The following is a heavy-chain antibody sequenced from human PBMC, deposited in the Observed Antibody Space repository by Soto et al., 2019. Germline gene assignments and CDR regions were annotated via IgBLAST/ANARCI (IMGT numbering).Heavy chain of an antibody. CDR3: AHTYYYDTRGYLGFDY. V-gene: IGHV2-5*02. J-gene: IGHJ4*02. D-gene: IGHD3-22*01. Sequence: QITLKESGPPLVKPTQTLTLTCTFSGFSLSTSGVGVGWIRQPPGKALEWLALIYWGDDQRHSPSLKSRLTITKDTSKNQVVLTMTNMDPVDTATYYCAHTYYYDTRGYLGFDYWGQGALVTVSS. CDR2: IYWGDDQ. CDR1: GFSLSTSGVG.